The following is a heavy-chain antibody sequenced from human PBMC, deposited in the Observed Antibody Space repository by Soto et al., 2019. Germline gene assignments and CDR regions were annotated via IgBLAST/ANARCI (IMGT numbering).Heavy chain of an antibody. CDR3: ATFGAVHNRRYNWFDP. D-gene: IGHD1-1*01. Sequence: GASVKVSCNVSGYTLTELSMHWVRQAPGKGLEWMGGFDPEDGETIYAQKFQGRVTMTEDTSTDTAYMELSSLRSEDTAVYYCATFGAVHNRRYNWFDPWGQGTLVTVSS. CDR2: FDPEDGET. J-gene: IGHJ5*02. V-gene: IGHV1-24*01. CDR1: GYTLTELS.